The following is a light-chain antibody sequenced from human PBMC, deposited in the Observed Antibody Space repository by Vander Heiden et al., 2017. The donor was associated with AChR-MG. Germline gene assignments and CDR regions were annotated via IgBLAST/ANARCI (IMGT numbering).Light chain of an antibody. V-gene: IGKV3-20*01. CDR3: QQYGSSLVT. CDR2: GAS. CDR1: QSVNSRS. J-gene: IGKJ5*01. Sequence: EIVLTQSPGTLSLSPGERATLSCRASQSVNSRSIAWYQQRPGQAPRLLIYGASTRATGIPDRFSGSGSGTDFTLTISRLQPEDFAVFYCQQYGSSLVTFGQRTRLEIK.